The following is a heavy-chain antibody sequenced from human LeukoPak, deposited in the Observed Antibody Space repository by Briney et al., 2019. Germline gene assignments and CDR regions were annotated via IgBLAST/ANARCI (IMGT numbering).Heavy chain of an antibody. V-gene: IGHV3-30-3*01. CDR3: TRAVPDQIGAFDI. J-gene: IGHJ3*02. Sequence: GRSLRLSCAASGFTFSSYAMHWVRQAPGKGLEWVAVISYDGSNKYYADSVKGRFTISRDNAKNTLYLQMNSLRAEDTAVYYCTRAVPDQIGAFDIWGQGTMVTVSS. CDR1: GFTFSSYA. CDR2: ISYDGSNK.